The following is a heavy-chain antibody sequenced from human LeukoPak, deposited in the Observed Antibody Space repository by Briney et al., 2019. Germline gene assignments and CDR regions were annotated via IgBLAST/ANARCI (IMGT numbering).Heavy chain of an antibody. CDR2: VYYSGST. D-gene: IGHD6-19*01. CDR1: GGSISSSGGYY. V-gene: IGHV4-39*01. CDR3: ARQYSSGWPWFDP. J-gene: IGHJ5*02. Sequence: PSETLSLTCTVSGGSISSSGGYYWGWIRQSPGKGLEWIGSVYYSGSTHYNPSLKSRVTISADTSNNQFSLNLSSVTAADAAVYYCARQYSSGWPWFDPWGQGTLVTVSS.